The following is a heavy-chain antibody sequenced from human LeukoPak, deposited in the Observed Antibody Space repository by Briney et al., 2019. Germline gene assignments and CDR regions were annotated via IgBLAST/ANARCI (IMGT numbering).Heavy chain of an antibody. J-gene: IGHJ4*02. CDR1: GFAFSNAW. D-gene: IGHD5-12*01. V-gene: IGHV3-15*01. CDR2: IKSKTDGGTT. CDR3: TTGGYGGQFDY. Sequence: KPGGSLRLSCASSGFAFSNAWMSWVRQAPGKGLEWVGRIKSKTDGGTTDYAAPVKGRFTISRDDPKNTLYLQMNRLKTEDTAVYYCTTGGYGGQFDYWGQGTLVTVSS.